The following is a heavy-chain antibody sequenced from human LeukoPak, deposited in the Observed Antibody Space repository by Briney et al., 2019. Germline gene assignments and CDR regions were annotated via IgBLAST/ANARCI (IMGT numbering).Heavy chain of an antibody. D-gene: IGHD3-22*01. V-gene: IGHV3-9*01. Sequence: GGSLRLSCAASGFTFDDYAMHWVRQAPGKGLEWVSGISWNSGSIGYADSVKGRFTISRDNAKNSLYLQMNSLRAEDTALYYCAKGLSARIVVPDYWGQGTLVTVSS. CDR1: GFTFDDYA. CDR3: AKGLSARIVVPDY. J-gene: IGHJ4*02. CDR2: ISWNSGSI.